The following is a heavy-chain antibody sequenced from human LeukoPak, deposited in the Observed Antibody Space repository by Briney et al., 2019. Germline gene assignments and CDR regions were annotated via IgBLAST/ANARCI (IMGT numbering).Heavy chain of an antibody. D-gene: IGHD1-1*01. CDR1: GFTFSSYA. CDR2: ISYDGSNK. CDR3: AREKHSSTTGTYLDY. Sequence: GGSLRLSCAASGFTFSSYAMHWVRQAPGKGLEWVAVISYDGSNKYYADSVKGRFTISRDNSKNTLYLQMYSLRAEDTAVYYCAREKHSSTTGTYLDYWGQGTLVTVSS. V-gene: IGHV3-30-3*01. J-gene: IGHJ4*02.